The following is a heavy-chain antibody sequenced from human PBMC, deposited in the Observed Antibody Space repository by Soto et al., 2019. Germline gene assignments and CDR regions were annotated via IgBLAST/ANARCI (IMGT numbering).Heavy chain of an antibody. CDR3: ATSSGYYRPPSDY. Sequence: QVQLVESGGGVVQPGRSLRLSCAASGFTFSSYGMHWVRQAPGKGLEWVAVISYDGSNKYDADSVKGRFTISRYNSKNTLYLQMNSLRAEDTAVYYCATSSGYYRPPSDYWGQGTLVTVSS. V-gene: IGHV3-30*03. D-gene: IGHD3-22*01. J-gene: IGHJ4*02. CDR1: GFTFSSYG. CDR2: ISYDGSNK.